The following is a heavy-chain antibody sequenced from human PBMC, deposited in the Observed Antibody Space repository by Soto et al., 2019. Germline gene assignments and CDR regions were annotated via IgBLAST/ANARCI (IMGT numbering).Heavy chain of an antibody. J-gene: IGHJ4*02. D-gene: IGHD6-6*01. Sequence: QVQLVQSGAEVKKPGSSVKVSCKASGGTFSSYAISWVRQAPGQGLEWMGGIIPIFGTANYAQKFQGRVTITADESTSTAYMELSSLRSEDTAVYYCARMRQLALPGWTENDGYFDYWGQGTLVTVSS. V-gene: IGHV1-69*01. CDR3: ARMRQLALPGWTENDGYFDY. CDR2: IIPIFGTA. CDR1: GGTFSSYA.